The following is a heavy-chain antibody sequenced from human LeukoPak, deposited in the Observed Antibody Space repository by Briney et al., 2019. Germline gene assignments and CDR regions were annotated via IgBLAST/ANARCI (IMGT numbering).Heavy chain of an antibody. Sequence: SETLSLTCTMSSGSISSYYWNWIRQPPGKGLEWIGHIYYSGSTTYRPSLKSRVTISVDMSRNQFSLKLISVTAADTAVYYCARGLPGHDYGGAWEYWGQGILVTVSS. V-gene: IGHV4-59*01. CDR2: IYYSGST. CDR1: SGSISSYY. D-gene: IGHD4-23*01. CDR3: ARGLPGHDYGGAWEY. J-gene: IGHJ4*02.